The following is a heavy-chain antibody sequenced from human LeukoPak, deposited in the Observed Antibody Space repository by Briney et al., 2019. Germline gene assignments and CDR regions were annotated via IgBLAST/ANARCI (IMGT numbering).Heavy chain of an antibody. D-gene: IGHD5-18*01. J-gene: IGHJ5*02. Sequence: GASVKVSCKASGYTFTGYYMHWVRQAPGQGLEWMGWINPNSGGTNYAQKFQGRVTMTRDTSISTAYMELSRLRSDDTAVYYCARDGYSYGYYAWFDPWGQGTLVTVSS. V-gene: IGHV1-2*02. CDR3: ARDGYSYGYYAWFDP. CDR2: INPNSGGT. CDR1: GYTFTGYY.